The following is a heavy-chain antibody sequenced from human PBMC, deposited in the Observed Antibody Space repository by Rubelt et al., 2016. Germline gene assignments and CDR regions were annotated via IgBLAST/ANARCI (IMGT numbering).Heavy chain of an antibody. D-gene: IGHD3-10*01. CDR3: ARGGITMVRGDILG. CDR2: ISSSSSYI. Sequence: GGGVVQPGRSLRLSCAASGFTFSSYSMNWVRQAPGKGLEWVSSISSSSSYIYYADSVKGRFTISRDNSKNSLYLQMNRLRAGDTAVYYCARGGITMVRGDILGWGQGTLGTVS. V-gene: IGHV3-21*01. J-gene: IGHJ1*01. CDR1: GFTFSSYS.